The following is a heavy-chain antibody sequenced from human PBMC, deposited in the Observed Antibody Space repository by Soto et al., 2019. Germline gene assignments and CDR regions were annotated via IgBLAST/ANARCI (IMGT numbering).Heavy chain of an antibody. CDR1: GFTFSSYA. J-gene: IGHJ4*02. CDR3: ARRGSGSYYDY. Sequence: EVQLLESGGGLVQPGGSLRLSCAASGFTFSSYAMRWVRQAPGKGLEWFSAISGSADSTYYADSVKGRFTISRDNSKNTLYLPMNSLRPEDTAVYYCARRGSGSYYDYWGQGTLVTVSS. CDR2: ISGSADST. D-gene: IGHD1-26*01. V-gene: IGHV3-23*01.